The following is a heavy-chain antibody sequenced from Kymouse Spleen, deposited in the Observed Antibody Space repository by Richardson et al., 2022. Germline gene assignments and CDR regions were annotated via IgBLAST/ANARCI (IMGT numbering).Heavy chain of an antibody. V-gene: IGHV4-4*02. Sequence: QVQLQESGPGLVKPSGTLSLTCAVSGGSISSSNWWSWVRQPPGKGLEWIGEIYHSGSTNYNPSLKSRVTISVDKSKNQFSLKLSSVTAADTAVYYCARAYYYGSGSVNYYGMDVWGQGTTVTVSS. J-gene: IGHJ6*02. CDR1: GGSISSSNW. CDR3: ARAYYYGSGSVNYYGMDV. CDR2: IYHSGST. D-gene: IGHD3-10*01.